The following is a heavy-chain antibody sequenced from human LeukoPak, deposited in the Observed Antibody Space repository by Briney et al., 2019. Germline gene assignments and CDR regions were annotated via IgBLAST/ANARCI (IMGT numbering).Heavy chain of an antibody. V-gene: IGHV3-66*02. CDR3: ARARCDSCGYGS. CDR2: LYSGGHT. Sequence: GGSLRLSCAASGFTVTSSYMSWVRQAPGKGLEWVAVLYSGGHTYYAGSVRGRFTISRDTSKNTLYLQMDSLRSEDTAEYYCARARCDSCGYGSWGQGTLVTVSS. CDR1: GFTVTSSY. D-gene: IGHD3-22*01. J-gene: IGHJ5*02.